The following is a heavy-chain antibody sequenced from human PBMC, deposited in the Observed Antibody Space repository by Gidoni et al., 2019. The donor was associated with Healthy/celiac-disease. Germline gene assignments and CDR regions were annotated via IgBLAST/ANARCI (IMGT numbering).Heavy chain of an antibody. V-gene: IGHV3-30*01. D-gene: IGHD2-15*01. CDR3: AREWVPGYCSGGSCLRNPFDY. CDR1: GFTFSSYA. J-gene: IGHJ4*02. CDR2: ISYDGSNK. Sequence: QVQLVESGGGVVQPGRSLRLSCAASGFTFSSYAMHWVRQAPGKGLEWVAVISYDGSNKYYADSVKGRFTISRDNSKNTLYLQMNSLRAEDTAVYYCAREWVPGYCSGGSCLRNPFDYWGQGTLVTVSS.